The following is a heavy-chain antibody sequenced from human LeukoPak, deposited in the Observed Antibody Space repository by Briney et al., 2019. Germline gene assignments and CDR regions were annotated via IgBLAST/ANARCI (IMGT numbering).Heavy chain of an antibody. V-gene: IGHV1-2*04. CDR3: ARAIAEAGYYFDY. CDR2: INPNSGGT. D-gene: IGHD6-19*01. J-gene: IGHJ4*02. Sequence: EASVKVSCKASGYTFTGYYMHWVRQAPGQGLEWMGWINPNSGGTNYAQKFQGWVTMTRATSISTAYIELSRLRSDDTAVYYCARAIAEAGYYFDYWGQGTLVTVSS. CDR1: GYTFTGYY.